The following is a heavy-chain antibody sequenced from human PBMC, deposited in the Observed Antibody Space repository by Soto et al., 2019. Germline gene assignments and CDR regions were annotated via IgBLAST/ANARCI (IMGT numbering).Heavy chain of an antibody. J-gene: IGHJ5*02. CDR3: ARFNLYYDFWSGYYGWFDP. CDR1: GGSISSGDYY. Sequence: PSETLSLTCTVSGGSISSGDYYWSWIRQPPGKGLEWIGYIYYSGSTYYNPSLKSRVTISVDTSKNQFSLKLSSVTAADTAVYYCARFNLYYDFWSGYYGWFDPWGQGTLVTVSS. CDR2: IYYSGST. D-gene: IGHD3-3*01. V-gene: IGHV4-30-4*01.